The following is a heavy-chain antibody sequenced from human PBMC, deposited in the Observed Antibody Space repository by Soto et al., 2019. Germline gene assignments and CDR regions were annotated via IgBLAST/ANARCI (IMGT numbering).Heavy chain of an antibody. Sequence: PGESLKISCKVSGYSFSSFWITWVRQMPGKGLEWMGRIDPSDSYANYSPSFQGHVTFSADKSINTAYLQWSSLKASDTAMYYCGRVRVDKAEGWFDPWGQGTLVTVS. CDR1: GYSFSSFW. J-gene: IGHJ5*02. CDR3: GRVRVDKAEGWFDP. D-gene: IGHD5-18*01. CDR2: IDPSDSYA. V-gene: IGHV5-10-1*01.